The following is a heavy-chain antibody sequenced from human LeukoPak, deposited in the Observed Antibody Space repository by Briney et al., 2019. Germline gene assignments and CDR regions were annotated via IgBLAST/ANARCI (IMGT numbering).Heavy chain of an antibody. CDR1: GVSFDDYY. V-gene: IGHV3-15*01. CDR2: IKSKIDGGTT. Sequence: PSETLSLTCAVSGVSFDDYYWSWVRQAPGKGLEWVGLIKSKIDGGTTDFAAPVKGRFTISTDDSKHTLYLQMNSLKSEDTGVYYCTTGYGHSDFDYWGQGTLVTVSS. D-gene: IGHD3-3*02. J-gene: IGHJ4*02. CDR3: TTGYGHSDFDY.